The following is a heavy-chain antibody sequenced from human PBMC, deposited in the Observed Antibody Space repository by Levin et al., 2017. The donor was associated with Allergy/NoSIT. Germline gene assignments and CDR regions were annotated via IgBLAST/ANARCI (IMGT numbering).Heavy chain of an antibody. CDR1: GCTFTGYY. J-gene: IGHJ3*02. V-gene: IGHV1-2*06. Sequence: GESLKISCKASGCTFTGYYMHWVRQAPGQGLEWMGRINPNSGGTNYAQKFQGRVTMTRDTSISTAYMELSRLRSDDTAVYYCARPALRLSAFDIWGQGTMVTVSS. D-gene: IGHD4-17*01. CDR3: ARPALRLSAFDI. CDR2: INPNSGGT.